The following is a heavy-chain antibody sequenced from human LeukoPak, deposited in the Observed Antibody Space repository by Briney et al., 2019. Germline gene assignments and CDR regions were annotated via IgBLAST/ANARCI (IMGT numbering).Heavy chain of an antibody. Sequence: SETLSLTCTVSGGSISSYYWSWIRQPPGKGLEWIGYIYYSGSTYYNPSLKSRVTISVDTSKNQFSLKLSSVTAADTAVYYCARSGSHPHFDYWGQGTLVTVSS. J-gene: IGHJ4*02. CDR2: IYYSGST. V-gene: IGHV4-30-4*08. CDR1: GGSISSYY. D-gene: IGHD1-26*01. CDR3: ARSGSHPHFDY.